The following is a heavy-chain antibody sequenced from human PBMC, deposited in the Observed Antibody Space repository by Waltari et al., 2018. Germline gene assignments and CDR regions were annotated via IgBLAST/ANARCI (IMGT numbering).Heavy chain of an antibody. Sequence: QVQLVQSGAEVKKPGASVKVSCKASGYTFTGYYMHWVRQAPGQGLEWMGRINPNSGGTNYAQKFQGRVTMTSDTSISTAYMELSRLRSDDTAVYYCARGGSYYYGSGSYYNDAFDIWGQGTMVTVSS. CDR2: INPNSGGT. V-gene: IGHV1-2*06. CDR1: GYTFTGYY. D-gene: IGHD3-10*01. CDR3: ARGGSYYYGSGSYYNDAFDI. J-gene: IGHJ3*02.